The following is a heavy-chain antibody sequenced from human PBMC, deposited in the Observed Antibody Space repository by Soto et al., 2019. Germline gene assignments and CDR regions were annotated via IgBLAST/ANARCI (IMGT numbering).Heavy chain of an antibody. V-gene: IGHV1-2*02. D-gene: IGHD2-2*01. Sequence: ASVKVSCKASGYTFTGYYMYWVRQAPGQGLEWMGWINPNSGGTNYAQKFQGRVTMTRDTSISTAYMELSRLRSDDTAVYYCARGDDIVVVPAAMDYYYYGMDVWGQGTTVTVSS. J-gene: IGHJ6*02. CDR1: GYTFTGYY. CDR3: ARGDDIVVVPAAMDYYYYGMDV. CDR2: INPNSGGT.